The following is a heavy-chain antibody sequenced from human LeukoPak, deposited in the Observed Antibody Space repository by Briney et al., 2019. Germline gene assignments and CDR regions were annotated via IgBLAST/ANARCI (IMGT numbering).Heavy chain of an antibody. J-gene: IGHJ4*02. Sequence: GGSLRLSCAASGFTFSSYAMSWVRQAPGKGLEWVSAISGSGYSTYYADSVKGRFTTSRDNSKNTLYLQMNSLRAEDTAVYYCAKEAGYSGYYYPDYWGQGTLVTVSS. V-gene: IGHV3-23*01. CDR1: GFTFSSYA. CDR2: ISGSGYST. CDR3: AKEAGYSGYYYPDY. D-gene: IGHD5-12*01.